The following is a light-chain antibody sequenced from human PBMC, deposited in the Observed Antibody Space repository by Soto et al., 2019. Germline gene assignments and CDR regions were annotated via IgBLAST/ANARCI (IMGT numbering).Light chain of an antibody. J-gene: IGKJ1*01. CDR1: QSVSNNY. V-gene: IGKV3-20*01. CDR3: QQYCSSGT. Sequence: EVGVTKSPGTLSLSPGERATLSCRASQSVSNNYLAWYQQKPGQAPRLLIYGASNRATGIPDRFSGSGSGTDFTLTSSRLEPEDFAVYYCQQYCSSGTFGQGTKVDIK. CDR2: GAS.